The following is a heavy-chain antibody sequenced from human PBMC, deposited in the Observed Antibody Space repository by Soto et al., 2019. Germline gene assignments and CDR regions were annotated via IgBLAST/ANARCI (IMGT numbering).Heavy chain of an antibody. CDR3: ARSADILTGYYPDAFDI. J-gene: IGHJ3*02. CDR1: GFSLSTSGVG. V-gene: IGHV2-5*02. Sequence: QITLKESGPTLVKPTQTLTLTCTFSGFSLSTSGVGVGWIRQPPGKALEWLALIYWDDDKRYSPSLKSRLTITKXXSXNXXVLTRPNMDPVDTATYYCARSADILTGYYPDAFDIWGQGTMVTVSS. CDR2: IYWDDDK. D-gene: IGHD3-9*01.